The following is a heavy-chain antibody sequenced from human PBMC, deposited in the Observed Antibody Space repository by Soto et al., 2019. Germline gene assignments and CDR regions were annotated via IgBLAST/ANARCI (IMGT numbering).Heavy chain of an antibody. D-gene: IGHD3-9*01. Sequence: SETLSLTCAVSGGSFSTYYYNWIRHSPGKGLEWIGEINHSGSKNYSPSLKSRVTMSLDTSKNQFSLKLTSVTAADTAVYYCARGGSNDWQVAFDIWGQGTVVTVSS. CDR1: GGSFSTYY. J-gene: IGHJ3*02. CDR2: INHSGSK. V-gene: IGHV4-34*01. CDR3: ARGGSNDWQVAFDI.